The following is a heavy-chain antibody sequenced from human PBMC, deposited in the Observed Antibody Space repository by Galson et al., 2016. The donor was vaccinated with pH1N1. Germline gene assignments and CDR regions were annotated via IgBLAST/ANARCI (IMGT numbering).Heavy chain of an antibody. D-gene: IGHD2-21*01. Sequence: QSGAEVKKPGESLKISCKASGYTFTNYWISWVRQMPGKGLEWMGRIDPRDSHASYSPAFRGLVSISSDKSTDTASLPWSSLKASDTAMYSCGRHADVWTPDYWGQGTLVTVSS. CDR2: IDPRDSHA. CDR1: GYTFTNYW. J-gene: IGHJ4*02. V-gene: IGHV5-10-1*01. CDR3: GRHADVWTPDY.